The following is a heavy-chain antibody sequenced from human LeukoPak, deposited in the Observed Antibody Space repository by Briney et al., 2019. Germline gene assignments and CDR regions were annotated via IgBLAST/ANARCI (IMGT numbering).Heavy chain of an antibody. CDR3: ASITMVRGVISYWFDP. J-gene: IGHJ5*02. D-gene: IGHD3-10*01. CDR2: IIPIFGTA. CDR1: GGTFSSYA. Sequence: GASVKVSCKASGGTFSSYAISWVRQAPGQGLEWMGGIIPIFGTANYAQKFRGRVTITADESTSTAYMELSSLRSEDTAVYYCASITMVRGVISYWFDPWGQGTLVTVSS. V-gene: IGHV1-69*13.